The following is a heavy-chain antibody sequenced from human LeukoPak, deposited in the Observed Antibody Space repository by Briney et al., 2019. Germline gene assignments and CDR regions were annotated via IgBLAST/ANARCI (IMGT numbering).Heavy chain of an antibody. J-gene: IGHJ4*02. CDR1: GFTFSSYA. V-gene: IGHV3-23*01. D-gene: IGHD6-19*01. CDR3: ARDLQYSSGWFDY. CDR2: ISGSGGST. Sequence: GGSLRLSCAASGFTFSSYAMSWVRQAPGKGLEWVSAISGSGGSTYYADSVKGRFTISRDNSKNTLYLQMDSLRAEDTSVYYCARDLQYSSGWFDYWGQGTLVTVSS.